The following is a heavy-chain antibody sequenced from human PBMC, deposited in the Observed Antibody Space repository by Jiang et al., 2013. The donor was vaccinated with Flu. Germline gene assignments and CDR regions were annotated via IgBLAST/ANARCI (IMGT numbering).Heavy chain of an antibody. D-gene: IGHD3-3*01. V-gene: IGHV4-39*01. Sequence: TVSGGSISSSSYYWGWIRQAPREGLEWIRSIYYSGSTYYNPSLKSRVTISVDTSKNQFSLKLSSVTAADTAVYYCARHMPTIFGVVTHWGQGTLVTVSS. CDR2: IYYSGST. CDR1: GGSISSSSYY. J-gene: IGHJ4*02. CDR3: ARHMPTIFGVVTH.